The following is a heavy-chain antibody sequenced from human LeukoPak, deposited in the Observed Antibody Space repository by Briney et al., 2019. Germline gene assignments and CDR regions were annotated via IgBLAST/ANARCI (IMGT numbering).Heavy chain of an antibody. V-gene: IGHV3-15*01. CDR3: TTAPAQSDY. CDR1: GFTFSNAW. D-gene: IGHD2-2*01. J-gene: IGHJ4*02. CDR2: IKSKTDSGTT. Sequence: PGGSLRLSCAASGFTFSNAWMSWVRQAPGKGQEWVGRIKSKTDSGTTDYAAPVKGRFTISRDDSKNTLYLQMNSLKFEDTAVYYCTTAPAQSDYWGQGTLVTVSS.